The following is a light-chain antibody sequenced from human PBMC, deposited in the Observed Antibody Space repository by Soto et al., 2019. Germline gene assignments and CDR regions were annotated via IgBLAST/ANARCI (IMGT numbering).Light chain of an antibody. CDR3: CSYAGSNNFV. CDR1: SSDIGGYNY. CDR2: EVT. J-gene: IGLJ1*01. V-gene: IGLV2-8*01. Sequence: QSVLTQPPSASGSPRQSVTISCTGTSSDIGGYNYVSWYQQHPGKAPKLMIYEVTKRPSGVPDRFSGSKSGNTASLTVSGLQAEDEADYYCCSYAGSNNFVFGTGTKLTVL.